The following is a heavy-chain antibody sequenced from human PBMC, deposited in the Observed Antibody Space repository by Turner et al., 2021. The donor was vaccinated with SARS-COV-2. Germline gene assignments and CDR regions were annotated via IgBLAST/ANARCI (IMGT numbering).Heavy chain of an antibody. CDR1: GGSFSGYY. CDR2: INHSGST. CDR3: ARVWVRWWYFDL. Sequence: QVQLQQWGAGLLKPSATLSLTCAVYGGSFSGYYWSWIRQPPGKGLEWTGEINHSGSTNDNPSLKRRVTISVDTYKNQFSLKLSSVTAADTAVYYCARVWVRWWYFDLWGRGTLVTVSS. D-gene: IGHD7-27*01. V-gene: IGHV4-34*01. J-gene: IGHJ2*01.